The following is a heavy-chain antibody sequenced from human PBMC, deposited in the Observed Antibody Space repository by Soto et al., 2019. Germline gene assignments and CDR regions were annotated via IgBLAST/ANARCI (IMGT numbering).Heavy chain of an antibody. V-gene: IGHV1-8*02. CDR3: ARMASAGTLNWFDP. CDR1: GYTFINYD. D-gene: IGHD6-13*01. J-gene: IGHJ5*02. Sequence: QVQLVQSGAEVREPGASVRVSCKASGYTFINYDISWVRQATGQGVEWMGWMNPGSGKTGYANKFQGRVTMTRDASTRTAQLELSSLTSEDTAVYYCARMASAGTLNWFDPWGQGTLVTVSS. CDR2: MNPGSGKT.